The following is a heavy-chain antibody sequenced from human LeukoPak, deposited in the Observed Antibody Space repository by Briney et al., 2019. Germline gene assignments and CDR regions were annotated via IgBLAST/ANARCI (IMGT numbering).Heavy chain of an antibody. D-gene: IGHD3-3*02. V-gene: IGHV3-74*01. CDR3: ARGSSWGTFGY. J-gene: IGHJ4*02. CDR1: GFTFSGYW. Sequence: GGSLRLSCAASGFTFSGYWMHWVRQAPGKGLVWVSHINSDESSTSYADSVKGRFTISRDNAKNTLYLGMNSLRAEDTAVYYCARGSSWGTFGYWGQGTLVTVSS. CDR2: INSDESST.